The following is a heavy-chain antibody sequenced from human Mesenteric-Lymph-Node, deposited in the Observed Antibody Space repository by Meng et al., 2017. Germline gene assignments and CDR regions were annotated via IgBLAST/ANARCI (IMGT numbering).Heavy chain of an antibody. CDR2: IYYSGNT. V-gene: IGHV4-59*12. Sequence: SETLSLTCTVSGGSISSYYWSWIRQPPGKGLEWIGYIYYSGNTNYNPSLKSRVTISVDTSKNQFSLKLSSVTAADTAVYYCARSGSPSDYYYGMDIWGQGTTVTVSS. D-gene: IGHD3-10*01. CDR3: ARSGSPSDYYYGMDI. CDR1: GGSISSYY. J-gene: IGHJ6*02.